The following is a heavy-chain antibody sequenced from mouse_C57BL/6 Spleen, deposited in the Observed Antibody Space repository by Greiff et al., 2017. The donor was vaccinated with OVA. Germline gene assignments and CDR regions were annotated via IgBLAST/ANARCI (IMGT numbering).Heavy chain of an antibody. J-gene: IGHJ4*01. D-gene: IGHD2-3*01. CDR1: GYSFTDYN. V-gene: IGHV1-39*01. CDR3: ARTEGDGYYDYAMDY. CDR2: INPNYGTT. Sequence: EVKLVESGPELVKPGASVKISCKASGYSFTDYNMNWVKQSNGKSLEWIGVINPNYGTTSYNQKFKGKATLTVDQSSSTAYMQLNSLTSEDSAVYYCARTEGDGYYDYAMDYWGQGTSVTVSS.